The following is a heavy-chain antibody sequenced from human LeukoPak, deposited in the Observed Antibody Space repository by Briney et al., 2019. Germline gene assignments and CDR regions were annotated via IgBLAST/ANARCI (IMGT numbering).Heavy chain of an antibody. V-gene: IGHV3-21*01. D-gene: IGHD3-9*01. CDR1: GFTFSSYS. Sequence: GGSLRLSRAASGFTFSSYSMNWVRQAPGKGLEWVSSISSSSSYIYYADSVKGRFTISRDNAKNSLYLQMNSLRAEDTAVYYCASDDILTGYPFDYWGQGTLVTVSS. CDR3: ASDDILTGYPFDY. J-gene: IGHJ4*02. CDR2: ISSSSSYI.